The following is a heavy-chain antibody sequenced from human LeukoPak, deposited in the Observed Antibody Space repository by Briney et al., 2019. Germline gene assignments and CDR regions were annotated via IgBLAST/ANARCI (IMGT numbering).Heavy chain of an antibody. Sequence: GGSLRLSCAASGFSFSSHWVHWVRQAPGKGLVWVSRISDDGSYTSNVDSVKGRFTISRDNVNNMLYLHMNSLRAEDTAVYYCAKGGPYCTRNDCAQTFDYWGQGTLVTVSS. D-gene: IGHD2-8*01. CDR2: ISDDGSYT. CDR3: AKGGPYCTRNDCAQTFDY. J-gene: IGHJ4*02. V-gene: IGHV3-74*01. CDR1: GFSFSSHW.